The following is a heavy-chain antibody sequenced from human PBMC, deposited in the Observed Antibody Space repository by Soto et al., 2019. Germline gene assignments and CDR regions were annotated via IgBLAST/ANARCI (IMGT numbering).Heavy chain of an antibody. CDR2: IYYSGST. CDR1: GGSISSYY. Sequence: QVQLQESGPGLVKPSETLSLTCTVSGGSISSYYWSWIRQPPGKGLEWIGYIYYSGSTNYNPSLKSRVTISVDTSKNQFSLKLSSVTAADTAMYYCARANAITFGGVIVWGQGTLVTVSS. V-gene: IGHV4-59*01. J-gene: IGHJ4*02. CDR3: ARANAITFGGVIV. D-gene: IGHD3-16*02.